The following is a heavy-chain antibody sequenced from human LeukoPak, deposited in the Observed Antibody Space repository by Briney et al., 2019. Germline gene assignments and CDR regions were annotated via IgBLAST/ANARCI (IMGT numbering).Heavy chain of an antibody. CDR3: ARVALGRTGTTSFDY. CDR2: ISAYNGNT. J-gene: IGHJ4*02. CDR1: GYTFTSYG. D-gene: IGHD1-1*01. Sequence: ASVKVSCKASGYTFTSYGISWVRQAPGRGLEWMGWISAYNGNTDYAQKLQGRVTMTTDTSTSTAYMELRSLRSDDTAVYYCARVALGRTGTTSFDYWGQGTLVTVSS. V-gene: IGHV1-18*04.